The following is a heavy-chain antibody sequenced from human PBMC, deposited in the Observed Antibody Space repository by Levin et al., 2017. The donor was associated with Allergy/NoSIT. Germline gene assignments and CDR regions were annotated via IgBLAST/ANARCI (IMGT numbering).Heavy chain of an antibody. CDR2: IYYSGST. J-gene: IGHJ4*02. Sequence: SQTLSLTCTVSGGSVSSGSYYWSWIRQPPGKGLEWIGYIYYSGSTNYNPSLKSRVTISVDTSKNQFSLKLSSVTAADTAVYYCAGGPVAGTVGDDYWGQGTLVTVSS. CDR1: GGSVSSGSYY. V-gene: IGHV4-61*01. CDR3: AGGPVAGTVGDDY. D-gene: IGHD6-19*01.